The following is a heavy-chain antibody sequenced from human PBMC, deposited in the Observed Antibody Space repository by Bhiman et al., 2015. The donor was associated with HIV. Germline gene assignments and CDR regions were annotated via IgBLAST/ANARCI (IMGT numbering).Heavy chain of an antibody. V-gene: IGHV3-30*02. CDR1: GFTFSSYG. CDR2: IRYDGSYT. Sequence: QVQLVESGGGVVQPGGSLRLSCAASGFTFSSYGMHWVRQAPGKGLEWVTFIRYDGSYTSYTDSVKGRFTISRDNSKNTLYLQMSSLRTEDTALYYCAKDALQGRFDDWGLGHQVTVSS. J-gene: IGHJ4*02. CDR3: AKDALQGRFDD.